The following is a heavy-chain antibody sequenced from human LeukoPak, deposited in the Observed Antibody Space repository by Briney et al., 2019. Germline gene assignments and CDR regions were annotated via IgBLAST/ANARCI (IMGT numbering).Heavy chain of an antibody. J-gene: IGHJ4*02. CDR1: GGSISSGSYY. V-gene: IGHV4-61*02. D-gene: IGHD5-12*01. Sequence: SETLSLTCTVSGGSISSGSYYWSWIRQPAGKGLEWIGRIYTSGSTNYNPSLKSRLTISADTSKNQFFLKVSSVTAADTAVYYCARAYSAYDSFDYWGQGTLVTVSS. CDR3: ARAYSAYDSFDY. CDR2: IYTSGST.